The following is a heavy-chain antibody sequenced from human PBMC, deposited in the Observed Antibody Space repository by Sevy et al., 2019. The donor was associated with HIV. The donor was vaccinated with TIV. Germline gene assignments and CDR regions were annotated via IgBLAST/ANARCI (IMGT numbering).Heavy chain of an antibody. CDR3: VRGSPSGSEILLGTSNAVNGYFDL. D-gene: IGHD3-10*01. J-gene: IGHJ2*01. Sequence: GGSLRLSCAASGFSFGDYDMHWVRQLSGKGLEWVSSIGTAGDTYYLGSVEGRFTISREKATNSVYFQMRSLRAGDTATYYCVRGSPSGSEILLGTSNAVNGYFDLWGRDTMVTVSS. CDR2: IGTAGDT. V-gene: IGHV3-13*01. CDR1: GFSFGDYD.